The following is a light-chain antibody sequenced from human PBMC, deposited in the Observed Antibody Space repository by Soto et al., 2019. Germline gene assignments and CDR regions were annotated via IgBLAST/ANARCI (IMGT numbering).Light chain of an antibody. V-gene: IGKV1-5*02. CDR1: QSVSTR. J-gene: IGKJ1*01. Sequence: SSLSASVGDRVTIICRASQSVSTRLAWYQQKPGKAPKVLIYDASSWAGGVPSRFTGSGSGTEFTLTINSLQPDDFATYYCQQYSVYWTFGQGTKVDI. CDR2: DAS. CDR3: QQYSVYWT.